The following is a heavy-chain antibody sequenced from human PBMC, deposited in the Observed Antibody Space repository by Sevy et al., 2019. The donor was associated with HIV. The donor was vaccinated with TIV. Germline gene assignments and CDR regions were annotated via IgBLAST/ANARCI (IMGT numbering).Heavy chain of an antibody. V-gene: IGHV3-23*01. D-gene: IGHD6-19*01. J-gene: IGHJ4*02. CDR2: ISGSGGST. CDR3: AKVLPPRTGYSSGWYSYDY. Sequence: GGSLRLSCAASGFTFSSYAMSWVRQAPGKGLEWVSAISGSGGSTYYADSVKGRFTVPRDNSKNTLYLQMNSLRAEDTAVYFCAKVLPPRTGYSSGWYSYDYWGQGTLVTVSS. CDR1: GFTFSSYA.